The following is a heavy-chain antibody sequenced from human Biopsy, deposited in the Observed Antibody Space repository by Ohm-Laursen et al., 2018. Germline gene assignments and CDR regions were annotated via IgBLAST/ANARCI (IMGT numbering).Heavy chain of an antibody. CDR1: GYDFLDFH. Sequence: ASVKVSCKASGYDFLDFHIHWVRQVPGQGLEWIGHINPHTGVTKYAQKFLDRITMTGDTSISTAYTDLSRLTSADTGIYYCARPSGGVSTIGFDPWGQGTLVIVSS. J-gene: IGHJ5*02. CDR2: INPHTGVT. V-gene: IGHV1-2*05. D-gene: IGHD5/OR15-5a*01. CDR3: ARPSGGVSTIGFDP.